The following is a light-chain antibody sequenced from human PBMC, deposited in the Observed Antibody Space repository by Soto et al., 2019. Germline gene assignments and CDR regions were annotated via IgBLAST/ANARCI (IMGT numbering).Light chain of an antibody. CDR1: QSVSSS. Sequence: EIVLTPSPATLSLSPGDRATLSCRASQSVSSSLAWYQQKPGQAPRLLIYDASNRATGIPARFSGSGSGTDFTLTISSLEPEDFAVYYCQQRYSWWTFGQGTKVEIK. CDR2: DAS. J-gene: IGKJ1*01. CDR3: QQRYSWWT. V-gene: IGKV3-11*01.